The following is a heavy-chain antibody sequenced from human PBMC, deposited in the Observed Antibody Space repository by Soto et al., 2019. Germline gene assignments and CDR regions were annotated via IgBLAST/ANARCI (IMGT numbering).Heavy chain of an antibody. CDR2: ISGSGGST. CDR3: AKVFPVTMVRGVPKYYFDY. CDR1: GFTFSSYA. J-gene: IGHJ4*02. D-gene: IGHD3-10*01. V-gene: IGHV3-23*01. Sequence: GGSLRLSCAASGFTFSSYAMSWVRQAPGKGLEWVSAISGSGGSTYYADSVKGRFTISRDNSKNTLYLQMNSLRAEDTAVYYCAKVFPVTMVRGVPKYYFDYWGQGTLVTVSS.